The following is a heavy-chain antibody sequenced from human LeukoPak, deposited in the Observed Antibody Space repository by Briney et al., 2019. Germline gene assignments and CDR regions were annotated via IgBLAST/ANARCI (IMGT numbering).Heavy chain of an antibody. D-gene: IGHD2-21*02. Sequence: GASVKVSCKASGYTFTGYYMHWVRQAPGQGLEWMGWINPNSGGTNYARKFQGRVTMTRDTSISTAYMELSRLRSDDTAVYYCARSAYCGGDCNELFDYWGQGTLVTVSS. V-gene: IGHV1-2*02. CDR1: GYTFTGYY. CDR2: INPNSGGT. J-gene: IGHJ4*02. CDR3: ARSAYCGGDCNELFDY.